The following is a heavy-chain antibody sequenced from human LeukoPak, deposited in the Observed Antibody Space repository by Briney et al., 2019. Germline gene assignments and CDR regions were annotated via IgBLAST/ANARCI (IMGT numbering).Heavy chain of an antibody. J-gene: IGHJ4*02. CDR1: GFTVSNNY. CDR3: AKIIPATAY. D-gene: IGHD6-13*01. CDR2: ITGSGDGT. Sequence: GGSLRLSCAASGFTVSNNYMSWVRQAPGKGLEWVSSITGSGDGTYYADSVKGRFTISRDNSKNTLFLQMNSLSAEDAAVYFCAKIIPATAYWGQGTLVTVSS. V-gene: IGHV3-23*01.